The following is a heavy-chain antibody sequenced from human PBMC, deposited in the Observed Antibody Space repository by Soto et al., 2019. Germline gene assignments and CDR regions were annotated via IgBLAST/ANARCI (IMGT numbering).Heavy chain of an antibody. CDR3: AKGVVVVAATLGAFDI. Sequence: GGSLRLSCAASGFTFSSYAVSWVRQAPGKGLEWVSAISGSGGSTYYADSVKGRFTISRDNSKNTLYLQMNSLRAEDTAVYYCAKGVVVVAATLGAFDIWGQGTMVTVSS. CDR1: GFTFSSYA. V-gene: IGHV3-23*01. CDR2: ISGSGGST. J-gene: IGHJ3*02. D-gene: IGHD2-15*01.